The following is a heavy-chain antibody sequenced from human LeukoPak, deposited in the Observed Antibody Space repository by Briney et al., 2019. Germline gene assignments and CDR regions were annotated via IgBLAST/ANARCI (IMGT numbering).Heavy chain of an antibody. Sequence: GASVKVSFKASGGTFSSYAISWVRQAPGQGLEWMGGIIPIFGTANYAQKFQGRVTITADESTSTAYMELSSLRSEDTAVYYCASGRRDGYNFRFSLDFWGQRTLVTVSS. J-gene: IGHJ4*02. D-gene: IGHD5-24*01. CDR1: GGTFSSYA. CDR2: IIPIFGTA. V-gene: IGHV1-69*13. CDR3: ASGRRDGYNFRFSLDF.